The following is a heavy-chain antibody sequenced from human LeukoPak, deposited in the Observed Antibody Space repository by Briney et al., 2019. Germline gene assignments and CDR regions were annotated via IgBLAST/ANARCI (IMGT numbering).Heavy chain of an antibody. CDR1: GYSISSGNY. D-gene: IGHD1-26*01. CDR3: ARGSQWEPPPFDY. CDR2: IYHSGST. Sequence: SETLSLTCAVPGYSISSGNYWGWTRRPQGKGLNWTGRIYHSGSTYYNPSLDSRVTISVDTSKNHFSLKLSSVTAADTSVYDCARGSQWEPPPFDYWGQGDLVTVSS. V-gene: IGHV4-38-2*01. J-gene: IGHJ4*02.